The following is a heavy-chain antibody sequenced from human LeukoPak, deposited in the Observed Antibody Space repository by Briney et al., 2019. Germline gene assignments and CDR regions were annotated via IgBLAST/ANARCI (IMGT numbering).Heavy chain of an antibody. CDR2: ISGEGGST. CDR1: GFTFDDYA. V-gene: IGHV3-43*02. Sequence: PGGSLRLSCAASGFTFDDYAMQWVRQAPGKGLEWVSLISGEGGSTYYADSVKGRFTISRDNSKNSLYLQMNSLRTEDTALYYCANGWGMASFDYWGQGTLVTVSS. CDR3: ANGWGMASFDY. D-gene: IGHD3-10*01. J-gene: IGHJ4*02.